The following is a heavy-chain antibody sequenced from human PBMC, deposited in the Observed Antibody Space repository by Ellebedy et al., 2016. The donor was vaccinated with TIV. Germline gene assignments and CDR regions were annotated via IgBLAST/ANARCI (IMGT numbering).Heavy chain of an antibody. CDR2: LHSGGTT. CDR1: GLTISNNY. J-gene: IGHJ4*02. D-gene: IGHD4-17*01. Sequence: GGSLRLXXAASGLTISNNYMSWVRQAPGKGLEWVAILHSGGTTFYADSVKGRFTISGDSSKNTLYLQMNSPRVEDTAVYYCARAPTVTSVFDCWGQGTLVTVSS. V-gene: IGHV3-53*01. CDR3: ARAPTVTSVFDC.